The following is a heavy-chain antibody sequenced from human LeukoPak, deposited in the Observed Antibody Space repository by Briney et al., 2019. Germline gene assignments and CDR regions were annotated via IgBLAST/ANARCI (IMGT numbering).Heavy chain of an antibody. V-gene: IGHV4-59*01. Sequence: SETLSLTCTVSGGSISSYYWSWIRQPPGKGLAWIGYIYYSGSTNYNPSLKSRVTISVDTSTIQFSLKLSSVTAAYTAAYYCARVTGGGGVVDWGQGTLVTVSS. CDR1: GGSISSYY. D-gene: IGHD1-26*01. J-gene: IGHJ4*02. CDR2: IYYSGST. CDR3: ARVTGGGGVVD.